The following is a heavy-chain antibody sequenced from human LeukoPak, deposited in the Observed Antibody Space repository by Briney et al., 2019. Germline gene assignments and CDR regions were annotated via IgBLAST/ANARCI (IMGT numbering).Heavy chain of an antibody. CDR3: ARLGFTTAIPNDY. CDR1: GYTFTGYY. D-gene: IGHD2-2*02. Sequence: ASVRVSCKASGYTFTGYYMHWVRQAPGQGLEWMGWINPNSGGTNYAQKFRGRVTMTRDTSISTAYMELSRLRSDDTAVYYCARLGFTTAIPNDYWGQGTLVTVSS. CDR2: INPNSGGT. V-gene: IGHV1-2*02. J-gene: IGHJ4*02.